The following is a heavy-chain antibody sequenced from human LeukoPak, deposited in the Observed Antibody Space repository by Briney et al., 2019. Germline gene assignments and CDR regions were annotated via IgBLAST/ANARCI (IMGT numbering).Heavy chain of an antibody. V-gene: IGHV4-59*01. CDR1: GGSISSYY. D-gene: IGHD6-19*01. J-gene: IGHJ3*02. CDR3: ARDSTPYSSGWYRDAFDI. Sequence: SETLSLTCTVSGGSISSYYWSWIRQPPGKGLEWIGYIYYSGSINYNPSLKSRVTISVDTSKNQFSLKLSSVTAADTAVYYCARDSTPYSSGWYRDAFDIWGQGTMVTVSS. CDR2: IYYSGSI.